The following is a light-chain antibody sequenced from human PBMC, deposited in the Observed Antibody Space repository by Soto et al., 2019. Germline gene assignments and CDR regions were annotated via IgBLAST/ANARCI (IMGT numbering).Light chain of an antibody. CDR3: QQYDVIPLT. CDR1: QSVLYSSNNRNY. V-gene: IGKV4-1*01. J-gene: IGKJ4*01. Sequence: TVMTQFPASLAVSLGERATINCKSSQSVLYSSNNRNYLAWYQQKPGQPPKLLINWASTRETGVPDRFSGSGSGTDFTLTINSLQAEDVAVYYCQQYDVIPLTFGGGTKVDIK. CDR2: WAS.